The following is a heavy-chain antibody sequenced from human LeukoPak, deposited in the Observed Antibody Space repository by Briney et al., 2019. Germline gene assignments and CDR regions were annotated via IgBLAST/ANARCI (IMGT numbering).Heavy chain of an antibody. J-gene: IGHJ4*02. CDR2: ISSSSSYI. CDR1: GFTFSTYN. Sequence: KHGGSLRLSCAASGFTFSTYNMNWVRQAPGKGLEWVSSISSSSSYIYYADSVKGRFTISRDNAKNSLYLQMNSLRAEDTAVYYCARSGDYDFWSGYYTEDYWGQGTLVTVSS. V-gene: IGHV3-21*01. D-gene: IGHD3-3*01. CDR3: ARSGDYDFWSGYYTEDY.